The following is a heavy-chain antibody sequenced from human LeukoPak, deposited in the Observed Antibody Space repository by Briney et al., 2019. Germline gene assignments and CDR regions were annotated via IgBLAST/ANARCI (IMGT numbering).Heavy chain of an antibody. D-gene: IGHD3-22*01. Sequence: SETLSLTCTVSGGSISSSSYYWGWIRQPPGKGLEWIGSIYYSGSTYYNPSLKSRVTISVDTSKNQFSLKLSSVTAADTAVYYCASLYYYDSSGYGEDYWGQGTLVTVSS. CDR3: ASLYYYDSSGYGEDY. V-gene: IGHV4-39*07. J-gene: IGHJ4*02. CDR1: GGSISSSSYY. CDR2: IYYSGST.